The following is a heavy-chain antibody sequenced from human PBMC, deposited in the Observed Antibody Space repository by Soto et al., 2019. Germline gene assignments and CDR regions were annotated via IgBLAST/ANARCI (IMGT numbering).Heavy chain of an antibody. V-gene: IGHV4-34*01. Sequence: SETLSLTCAVSGGSFRGFYWPWIRNSPGKGLEWLGDINHVGITNYNPSLKSRVSIPVDTSKSQFSLKLTSVTAADTAVYYCARIPVDQYMIYWLAPWGKGTRVTVS. CDR1: GGSFRGFY. D-gene: IGHD3-16*01. CDR3: ARIPVDQYMIYWLAP. J-gene: IGHJ5*02. CDR2: INHVGIT.